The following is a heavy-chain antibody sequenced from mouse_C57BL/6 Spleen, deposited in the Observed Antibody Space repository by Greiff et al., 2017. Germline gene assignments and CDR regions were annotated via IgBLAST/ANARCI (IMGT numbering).Heavy chain of an antibody. J-gene: IGHJ2*01. CDR1: GYTFTSYW. V-gene: IGHV1-64*01. CDR2: ILPNSGST. D-gene: IGHD1-1*01. Sequence: QVQLQQPGAELVKPGASVTLSCKASGYTFTSYWMHWVKQRPGQGLEWIGMILPNSGSTNYNEKFKSKATLTVDKSSSTAYMQLSSLTSEDSAVYYCANYYGSSPPFDYWGQGTTLTVSS. CDR3: ANYYGSSPPFDY.